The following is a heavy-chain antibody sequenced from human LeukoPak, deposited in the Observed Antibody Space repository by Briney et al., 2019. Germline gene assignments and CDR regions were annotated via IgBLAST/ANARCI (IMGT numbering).Heavy chain of an antibody. D-gene: IGHD2-2*02. J-gene: IGHJ6*03. CDR2: ITTNNGNT. CDR3: ARADYCSSTSCYNSYMDV. Sequence: ASVKVSCKASGYTFTSYGISWVRQAPGQGLEWMGWITTNNGNTYYAQKLQGRVTMPTDTSTTTAYMELRSLRSDDTAVYYCARADYCSSTSCYNSYMDVWGKGTTVTVSS. V-gene: IGHV1-18*01. CDR1: GYTFTSYG.